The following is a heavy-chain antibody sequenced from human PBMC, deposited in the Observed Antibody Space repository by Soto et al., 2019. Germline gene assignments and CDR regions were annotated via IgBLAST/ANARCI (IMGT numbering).Heavy chain of an antibody. CDR2: IWYDGSNK. D-gene: IGHD3-3*01. Sequence: PGGSLRLSCAASGCTFSSYGMHWVRQAPGKGLEWVAVIWYDGSNKYYADSVKGRFTISRDNSKNTLYLQMNSLRAEDTAVYYCARARARSRDFWSGYPYYYGMDVWGQGTTVTVS. CDR3: ARARARSRDFWSGYPYYYGMDV. J-gene: IGHJ6*02. V-gene: IGHV3-33*01. CDR1: GCTFSSYG.